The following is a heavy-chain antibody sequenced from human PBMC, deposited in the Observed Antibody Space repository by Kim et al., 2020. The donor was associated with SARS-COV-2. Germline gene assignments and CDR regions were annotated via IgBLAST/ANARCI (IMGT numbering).Heavy chain of an antibody. Sequence: GGSLRLSCTVSGFNFDDYALHWVRQAPGKGLEWVSGITSNSGSIGYADSVKGRFTISRDNAKNSLYLQMNGLRGEDTALYYCAKDSRQWLSMIDYWGQGTLVTVSS. CDR1: GFNFDDYA. V-gene: IGHV3-9*01. J-gene: IGHJ4*02. CDR2: ITSNSGSI. D-gene: IGHD6-19*01. CDR3: AKDSRQWLSMIDY.